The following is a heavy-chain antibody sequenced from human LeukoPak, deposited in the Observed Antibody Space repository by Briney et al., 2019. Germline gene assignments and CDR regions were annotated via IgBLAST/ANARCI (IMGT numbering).Heavy chain of an antibody. CDR3: ARRGTSSSLDF. V-gene: IGHV4-59*08. CDR2: IYYSGST. J-gene: IGHJ4*02. CDR1: GGSISSYY. D-gene: IGHD2-2*01. Sequence: AETLFLTCTVSGGSISSYYWSWIRQPPGKGLEWIGYIYYSGSTNYNPSLKSRVTISVDTSKNQFSLMLSSVTAADTAVYYCARRGTSSSLDFWGQGTLVIVTS.